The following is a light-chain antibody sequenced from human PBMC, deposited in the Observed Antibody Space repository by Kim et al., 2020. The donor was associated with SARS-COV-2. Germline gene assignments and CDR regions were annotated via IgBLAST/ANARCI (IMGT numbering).Light chain of an antibody. CDR2: QDN. CDR3: QAWDRRTSTWV. Sequence: SYELTQPPSVSVSPGQTASITCSGYELGDKYVCWYQQKPGQSPVLVIYQDNKWPSGIPGRFSVSNSGNTATLTISGTQALDEAVYYCQAWDRRTSTWVFG. V-gene: IGLV3-1*01. CDR1: ELGDKY. J-gene: IGLJ3*02.